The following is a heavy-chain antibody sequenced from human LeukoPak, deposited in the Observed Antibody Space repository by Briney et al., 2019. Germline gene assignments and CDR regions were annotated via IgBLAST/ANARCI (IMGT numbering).Heavy chain of an antibody. CDR3: AVNFAFDI. CDR2: MSSDSSYI. D-gene: IGHD5-24*01. V-gene: IGHV3-21*01. J-gene: IGHJ3*02. CDR1: GFTFSSYS. Sequence: AQTMRLSCAASGFTFSSYSMNWVRKAQGKGLEWVSSMSSDSSYIYYADSVKGRFTIPRDHAKNSLYLQMNSLRAEDTAVYYCAVNFAFDIWGQGTMVTVS.